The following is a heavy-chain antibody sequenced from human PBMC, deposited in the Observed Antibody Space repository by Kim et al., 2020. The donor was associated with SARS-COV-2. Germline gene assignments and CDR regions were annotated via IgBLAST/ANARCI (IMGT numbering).Heavy chain of an antibody. CDR3: ARDRALKDIVLMDNY. CDR1: GFTFSSYG. Sequence: GGSLRLSCAASGFTFSSYGMHWVRQAPGKGLEWVAVIWYDGSNKYYADSVKGRFTISRDNSKNTLYLQMNSLRAEDTAVYYCARDRALKDIVLMDNYWGQGTLVTVSS. V-gene: IGHV3-33*01. D-gene: IGHD2-8*01. J-gene: IGHJ4*02. CDR2: IWYDGSNK.